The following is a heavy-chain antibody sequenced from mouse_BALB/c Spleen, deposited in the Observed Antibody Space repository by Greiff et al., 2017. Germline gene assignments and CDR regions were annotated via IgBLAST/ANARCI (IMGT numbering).Heavy chain of an antibody. J-gene: IGHJ2*01. CDR1: GFNIKDYY. CDR3: ARIYDGYLDY. V-gene: IGHV14-1*02. D-gene: IGHD2-3*01. Sequence: VQLQQSGAELVRPGALVKLSCKASGFNIKDYYMHWVKQRPEQGLEWIGWIDPENGNTIYDPKFQGKASITADTSSNTAYLQLSSLTSEDTAVYYCARIYDGYLDYWGQGTTLTVSS. CDR2: IDPENGNT.